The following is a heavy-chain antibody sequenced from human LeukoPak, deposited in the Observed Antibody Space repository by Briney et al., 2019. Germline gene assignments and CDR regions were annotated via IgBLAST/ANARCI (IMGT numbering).Heavy chain of an antibody. CDR2: VSHIGST. J-gene: IGHJ5*02. Sequence: SETLSLTCAVYGGSFSGYYWSWIRQPPGKGLEWIGEVSHIGSTDYNPSLKSRVTISVDTSKNQFSLKLSSVTAADTAVYYCARSDYDFWSGTMNWFDPWGQGTLVTVSS. D-gene: IGHD3-3*01. V-gene: IGHV4-34*01. CDR3: ARSDYDFWSGTMNWFDP. CDR1: GGSFSGYY.